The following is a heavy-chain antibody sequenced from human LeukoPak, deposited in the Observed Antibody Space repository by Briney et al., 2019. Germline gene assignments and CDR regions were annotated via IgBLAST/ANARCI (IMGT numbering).Heavy chain of an antibody. CDR2: ISAYNDNT. V-gene: IGHV1-18*04. J-gene: IGHJ4*02. Sequence: ASVKVSCKASGYAFTSYGISWARQAPGQGLEWMGWISAYNDNTNYVQKLQGRVTMTTDISTSTAYMELRSLGSDDTAVYYCARVDILTGFYTYFDYWGQGTLLTVSS. CDR1: GYAFTSYG. D-gene: IGHD3-9*01. CDR3: ARVDILTGFYTYFDY.